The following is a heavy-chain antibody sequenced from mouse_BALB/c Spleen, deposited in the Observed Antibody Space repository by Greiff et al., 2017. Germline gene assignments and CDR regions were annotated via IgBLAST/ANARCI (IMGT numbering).Heavy chain of an antibody. V-gene: IGHV1S81*02. CDR3: TRRTTAKGGAMDY. J-gene: IGHJ4*01. D-gene: IGHD1-2*01. CDR2: INPSNGGT. Sequence: QVQLQQPGAELVKPGASVKLSCKASGYNFTSYYMYWVKQRPGQGLEWIGGINPSNGGTNFNEKFKSKATLTVDKASSTAYMQLSSLTSEDSAVYYCTRRTTAKGGAMDYWGQGTSVTVSS. CDR1: GYNFTSYY.